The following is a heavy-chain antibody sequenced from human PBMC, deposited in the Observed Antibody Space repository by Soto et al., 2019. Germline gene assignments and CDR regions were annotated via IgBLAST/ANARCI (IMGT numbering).Heavy chain of an antibody. J-gene: IGHJ4*02. CDR3: ARESRSWYGSIWDY. D-gene: IGHD6-13*01. CDR1: GGSISSGGYY. CDR2: IYYSGST. V-gene: IGHV4-31*03. Sequence: PSETLSLTCTVSGGSISSGGYYWSWIRQHPGKGLEWIGYIYYSGSTYYNPSLKSRVTISGDTSKKQFSLKLSSVTAADTAVYYCARESRSWYGSIWDYWGQGTLVTVSS.